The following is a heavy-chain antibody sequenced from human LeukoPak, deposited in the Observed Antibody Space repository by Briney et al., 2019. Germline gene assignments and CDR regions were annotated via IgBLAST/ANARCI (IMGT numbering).Heavy chain of an antibody. CDR1: GFTFDDYA. J-gene: IGHJ3*02. CDR3: ARVVGATPADAFDI. CDR2: ISWNSGSI. V-gene: IGHV3-9*01. D-gene: IGHD1-26*01. Sequence: PGRSLRLSCAASGFTFDDYAMHWVRQAPGKGLEWVSGISWNSGSIGYADSVKGRFTISRDNAKNSLYLQMNSLRAEDTAVYYCARVVGATPADAFDIWGQGTMVTVSS.